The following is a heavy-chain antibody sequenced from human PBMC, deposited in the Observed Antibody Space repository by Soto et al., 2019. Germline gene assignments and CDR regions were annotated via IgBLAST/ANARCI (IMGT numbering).Heavy chain of an antibody. CDR1: GFTFSSYG. CDR3: AKEREWELLGWFDS. J-gene: IGHJ5*01. D-gene: IGHD1-26*01. CDR2: ITSGSGAST. V-gene: IGHV3-23*01. Sequence: EVQLLESGGGLVQPGGSLRLSCAASGFTFSSYGMNWVRQAPGKGLEWVSGITSGSGASTYYADSVKGRFTISRDNSKNTLHLQMNSLRADDTAIYYCAKEREWELLGWFDSWGQGTLVTVSS.